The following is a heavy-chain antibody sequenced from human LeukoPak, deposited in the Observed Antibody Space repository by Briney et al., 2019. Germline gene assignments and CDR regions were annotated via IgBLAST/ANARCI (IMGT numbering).Heavy chain of an antibody. CDR1: GGSFSGYY. D-gene: IGHD1-1*01. CDR2: INHSGST. CDR3: ARGTGTIQGYFDY. J-gene: IGHJ4*02. V-gene: IGHV4-34*01. Sequence: PSETLSLTCAVYGGSFSGYYWSWIRQPPGKGLEWIGEINHSGSTNYNPSLKSRVIISVDTSKNQFSLKLSSVTAADTAVYYCARGTGTIQGYFDYWGQGTLVTVSS.